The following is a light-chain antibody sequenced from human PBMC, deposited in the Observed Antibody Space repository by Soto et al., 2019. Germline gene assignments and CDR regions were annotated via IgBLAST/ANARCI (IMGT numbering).Light chain of an antibody. CDR1: QSVSSNF. Sequence: ENGVTKSPGTLSLSPGERAALSCRASQSVSSNFLAWYQQKPGQAPRLLIYGASNRATGIPDRFSGSGSGTDFTLTISRLEPEDFAVYYCHQYGLSPPYTFGPGTKVDIK. V-gene: IGKV3-20*01. CDR2: GAS. J-gene: IGKJ3*01. CDR3: HQYGLSPPYT.